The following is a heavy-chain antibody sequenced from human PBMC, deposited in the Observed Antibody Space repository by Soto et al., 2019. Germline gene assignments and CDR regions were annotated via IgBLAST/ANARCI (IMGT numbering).Heavy chain of an antibody. CDR1: GFTFSSYS. J-gene: IGHJ6*02. CDR3: ARDGRNYDSSGYYSRYYCYYGMDV. V-gene: IGHV3-21*01. CDR2: ISSSSSYI. D-gene: IGHD3-22*01. Sequence: LRLSCAASGFTFSSYSMNWVRQAPGKGLEWVSSISSSSSYIYYADSVKGRFTISRDNAKNSLYLQMNSLRAEDTAVYYCARDGRNYDSSGYYSRYYCYYGMDVWGQGTTVTVSS.